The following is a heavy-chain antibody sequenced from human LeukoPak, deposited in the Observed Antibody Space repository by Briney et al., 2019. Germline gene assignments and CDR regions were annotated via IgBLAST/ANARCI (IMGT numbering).Heavy chain of an antibody. D-gene: IGHD3-3*01. Sequence: SETLSLTXTVSGASISRYHWTWTRQSAGKGLEWIGRINSNGTTNYNPSLKSRVTMPVDTSKNEFSLKLISVTAADTAVYYCARVSGTRIFGVVTHAFDIWGQGTMVTVSP. J-gene: IGHJ3*02. CDR2: INSNGTT. CDR3: ARVSGTRIFGVVTHAFDI. CDR1: GASISRYH. V-gene: IGHV4-4*07.